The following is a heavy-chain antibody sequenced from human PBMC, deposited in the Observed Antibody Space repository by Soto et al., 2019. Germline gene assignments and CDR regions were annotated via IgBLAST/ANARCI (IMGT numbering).Heavy chain of an antibody. CDR1: GFTFSSYA. Sequence: PGGSLRLSCAASGFTFSSYAMSWVRQAPGKGLEWVSAISGSGGSTYYADSVKGRFTISRDNSKNTLYLQMNSLRAEDTAVYYCAKDTENGYNYVSVIDYWGQGTLVTVSS. J-gene: IGHJ4*02. D-gene: IGHD5-12*01. V-gene: IGHV3-23*01. CDR3: AKDTENGYNYVSVIDY. CDR2: ISGSGGST.